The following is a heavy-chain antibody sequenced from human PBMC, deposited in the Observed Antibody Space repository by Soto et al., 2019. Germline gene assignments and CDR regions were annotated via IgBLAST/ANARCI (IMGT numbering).Heavy chain of an antibody. D-gene: IGHD6-19*01. CDR1: GYTFTSYY. V-gene: IGHV1-46*01. CDR2: INPSGGST. CDR3: ARENSSGYYYYGMDV. Sequence: ASVKVSCKASGYTFTSYYMHWVRQAPGQGLEWMGIINPSGGSTSYAQKFQGRVTMTRDTSTSTVYMELSSLRSEDTAVYYCARENSSGYYYYGMDVWGQGTTVTVSS. J-gene: IGHJ6*02.